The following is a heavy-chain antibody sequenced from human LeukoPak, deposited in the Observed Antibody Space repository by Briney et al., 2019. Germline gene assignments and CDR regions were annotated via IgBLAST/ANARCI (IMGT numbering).Heavy chain of an antibody. D-gene: IGHD3-3*01. J-gene: IGHJ4*02. CDR2: TYYSGRT. Sequence: SGTLSPTCAVSGGSISSSNWWSWVRQPPGKGLEWIGYTYYSGRTNYNRSLKSRVTISVATSKNQLSLKLSSGTAADTAVYYCARDLGFEWGFDYCGQGTLVTVSS. CDR3: ARDLGFEWGFDY. V-gene: IGHV4-4*02. CDR1: GGSISSSNW.